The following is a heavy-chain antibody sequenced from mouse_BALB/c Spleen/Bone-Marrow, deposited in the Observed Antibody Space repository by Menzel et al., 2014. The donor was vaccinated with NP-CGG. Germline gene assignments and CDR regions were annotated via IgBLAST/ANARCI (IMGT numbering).Heavy chain of an antibody. D-gene: IGHD4-1*01. CDR2: INPGSDAT. J-gene: IGHJ4*01. CDR1: GYAFTNYL. Sequence: QVQLQQSGAELVRPGTSVKVSCKASGYAFTNYLIEWVKQRPGQGLEWIGAINPGSDATDYSEKFKGKATLTADKSSSTAYMQLSSLTSDDSAVYFCARCLTGTSAMDYWGQGTSVTVSS. CDR3: ARCLTGTSAMDY. V-gene: IGHV1-54*01.